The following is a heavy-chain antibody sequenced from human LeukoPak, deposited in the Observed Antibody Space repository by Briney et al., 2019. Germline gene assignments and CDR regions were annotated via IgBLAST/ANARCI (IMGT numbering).Heavy chain of an antibody. D-gene: IGHD3-10*01. V-gene: IGHV3-9*01. CDR2: ISWNSGSI. J-gene: IGHJ6*02. CDR1: GFTFDDYA. Sequence: GGSLRLSCAASGFTFDDYAMHWVRQAPGKGPEWVSGISWNSGSIGYADSVKGRFIISRDNSKNTLYLQMNSLRVEDTAIYYCARDGQNGSPYATDVWGQGTTVTVSS. CDR3: ARDGQNGSPYATDV.